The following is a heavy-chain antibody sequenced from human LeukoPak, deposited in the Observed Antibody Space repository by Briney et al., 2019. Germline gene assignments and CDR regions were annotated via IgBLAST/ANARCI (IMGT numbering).Heavy chain of an antibody. Sequence: SETLSLTCIVSGGSITNSNYFWGWIRQPPGKGLEWIGSIYYSGTTYYNPSLKSRVTISVDTSKSQFSLKLSSVTGADTALYYCARDGIAAADYYYYGMDVWGQGTTVTVSS. J-gene: IGHJ6*02. D-gene: IGHD6-13*01. CDR3: ARDGIAAADYYYYGMDV. CDR1: GGSITNSNYF. V-gene: IGHV4-39*02. CDR2: IYYSGTT.